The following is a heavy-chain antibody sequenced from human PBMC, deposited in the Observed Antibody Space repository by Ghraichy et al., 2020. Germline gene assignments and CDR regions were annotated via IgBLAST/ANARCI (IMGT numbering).Heavy chain of an antibody. J-gene: IGHJ6*02. V-gene: IGHV3-20*04. CDR1: GFTFGDYG. CDR3: ARDRGGYEHYYYYGMDV. CDR2: INWNGGST. Sequence: GGSLRLSCAASGFTFGDYGMSWVRQAPGKGLEWVSGINWNGGSTGYADSVKGRFTISRDNAKNSLYLQMNSLRAEDTALYYCARDRGGYEHYYYYGMDVWGQGTTVTVSS. D-gene: IGHD5-12*01.